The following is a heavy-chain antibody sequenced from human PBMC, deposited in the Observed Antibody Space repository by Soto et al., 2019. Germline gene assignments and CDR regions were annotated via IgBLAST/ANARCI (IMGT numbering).Heavy chain of an antibody. CDR3: AKTLYYYDSSGYQ. J-gene: IGHJ4*02. Sequence: GSLRLSCAASGFTFSSYAMSWVRQAPGKGLEWVSANSGSGGSTYYADSVKGRFTISRDNSKNTLYLQMNSLRAEDTAVYYCAKTLYYYDSSGYQWGQGTLVTVSS. V-gene: IGHV3-23*01. CDR1: GFTFSSYA. CDR2: NSGSGGST. D-gene: IGHD3-22*01.